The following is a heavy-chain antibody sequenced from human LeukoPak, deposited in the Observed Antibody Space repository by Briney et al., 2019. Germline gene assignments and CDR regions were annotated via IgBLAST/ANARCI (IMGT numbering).Heavy chain of an antibody. CDR1: GFTFGDYA. CDR2: IRSKAYGGTT. CDR3: TRDDLLWFGESPTQ. D-gene: IGHD3-10*01. V-gene: IGHV3-49*03. Sequence: GGSLRLSCTASGFTFGDYAMSWFRQAPGKGLEWVGFIRSKAYGGTTEYAAPVKGRFTISRDDSKSIAYLQMNSLKTEDTAVYYCTRDDLLWFGESPTQWGQGTLVTVSS. J-gene: IGHJ4*02.